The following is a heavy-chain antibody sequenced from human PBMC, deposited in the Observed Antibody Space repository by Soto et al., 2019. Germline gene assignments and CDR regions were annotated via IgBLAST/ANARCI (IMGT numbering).Heavy chain of an antibody. J-gene: IGHJ4*02. Sequence: SDTLSLTCTVSGVSISSYYWSWFRQPPGKGLEWIGYIYYSGSTNNNPSLKSRVTIAVDRSKNQFSLKLSSVTAADTAVYYCARRYGGTFDYWGQGTLVTVFS. CDR1: GVSISSYY. CDR3: ARRYGGTFDY. D-gene: IGHD2-15*01. V-gene: IGHV4-59*08. CDR2: IYYSGST.